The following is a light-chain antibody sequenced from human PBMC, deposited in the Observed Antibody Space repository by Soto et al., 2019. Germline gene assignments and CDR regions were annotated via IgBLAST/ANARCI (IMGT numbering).Light chain of an antibody. CDR1: QSVSRNY. CDR3: QQYGSSPWT. J-gene: IGKJ1*01. V-gene: IGKV3-20*01. Sequence: ESVLTQSPGTLSLSPGERATLSCRASQSVSRNYLAWYQQKPGQAPRLLIYGESTRATGTPDRFSRSGSGTDFTLNISRLEPQDSAVYCCQQYGSSPWTGGQGTKVEIK. CDR2: GES.